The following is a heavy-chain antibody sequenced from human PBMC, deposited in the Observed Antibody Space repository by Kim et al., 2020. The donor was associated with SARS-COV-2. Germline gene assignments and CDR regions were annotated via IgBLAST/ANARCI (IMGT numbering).Heavy chain of an antibody. D-gene: IGHD3-10*01. Sequence: GGSLRLSCAASGFTFSSYAMSWVRQAPGKGLEWVSAISGSGGSTYYADSVKGRFTISRDNSKNTLYLQMNSLRAEGTAVYYCATTPLLWFGELLYYFDYWGQGTLVTVSS. CDR2: ISGSGGST. J-gene: IGHJ4*02. V-gene: IGHV3-23*01. CDR3: ATTPLLWFGELLYYFDY. CDR1: GFTFSSYA.